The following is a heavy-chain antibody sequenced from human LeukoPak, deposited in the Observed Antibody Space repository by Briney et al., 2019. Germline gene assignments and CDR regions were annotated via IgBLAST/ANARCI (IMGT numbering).Heavy chain of an antibody. V-gene: IGHV3-74*01. J-gene: IGHJ3*02. CDR1: GFTFSSYW. CDR3: ARGLSLDAFDI. CDR2: INSDGSST. Sequence: PGGSLRLSCAASGFTFSSYWMHWVRHAPGKGLVWVSRINSDGSSTSYADSVKGRFTISRDNAKNTLYLQMNSLRAEDTAVYYCARGLSLDAFDIWGQGTMVTVSS.